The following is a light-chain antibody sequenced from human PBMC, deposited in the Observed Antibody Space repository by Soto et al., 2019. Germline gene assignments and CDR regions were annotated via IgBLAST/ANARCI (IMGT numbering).Light chain of an antibody. J-gene: IGKJ4*01. V-gene: IGKV3-11*01. Sequence: EIVLTQSPATLSLSPGERATLSCRASQSVSRYLAWYQQKPGQAPRLLIYDASNRATGIPARFSGSGSGTDFTLTISSLEPEDFGVYYCQQRSNWPPLTFGGGTKVEIK. CDR1: QSVSRY. CDR3: QQRSNWPPLT. CDR2: DAS.